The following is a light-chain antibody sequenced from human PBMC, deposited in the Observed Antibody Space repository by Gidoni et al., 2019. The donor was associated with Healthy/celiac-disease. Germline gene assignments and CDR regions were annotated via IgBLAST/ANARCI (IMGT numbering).Light chain of an antibody. J-gene: IGKJ4*01. Sequence: DIQLTQSPSPLSASVGDRVTITCRASQDISSYFNWYQQKPGKAPKLLIYAASSLQSGVPSRFSGSGSGTDFTLTISSLQPEDFATYYCQQSYSTPLTFGGGTKVEIK. V-gene: IGKV1-39*01. CDR1: QDISSY. CDR3: QQSYSTPLT. CDR2: AAS.